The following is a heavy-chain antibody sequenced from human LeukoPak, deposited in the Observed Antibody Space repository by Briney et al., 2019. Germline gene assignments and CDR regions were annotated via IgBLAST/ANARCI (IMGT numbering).Heavy chain of an antibody. V-gene: IGHV1-2*02. Sequence: ASVTLSCTSSGYTFTFYYLFWVRLAPGQGLEWMGWINLNGSGTNYAQKSQGRVTMTSNTSISTAYMEQSRLTSDDTAVYYCARWVGYSNWFDPWGQGTLVSVSS. D-gene: IGHD2-15*01. CDR3: ARWVGYSNWFDP. J-gene: IGHJ5*02. CDR2: INLNGSGT. CDR1: GYTFTFYY.